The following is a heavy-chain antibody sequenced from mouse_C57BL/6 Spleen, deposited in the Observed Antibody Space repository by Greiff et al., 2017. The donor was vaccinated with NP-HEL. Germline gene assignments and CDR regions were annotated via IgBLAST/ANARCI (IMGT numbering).Heavy chain of an antibody. CDR1: GYAFSSYW. CDR2: IYPGDGDT. CDR3: ARGGYSSGYVRYAMDY. D-gene: IGHD3-2*02. Sequence: QVQLKQSGAELVKPGASVKISCKASGYAFSSYWMNWVKQRPGKGLEWIGQIYPGDGDTNYNGKFKGKATLTADKSSSPAYMQLSSLTSEDSAVYFCARGGYSSGYVRYAMDYWGQGTSVTVSS. J-gene: IGHJ4*01. V-gene: IGHV1-80*01.